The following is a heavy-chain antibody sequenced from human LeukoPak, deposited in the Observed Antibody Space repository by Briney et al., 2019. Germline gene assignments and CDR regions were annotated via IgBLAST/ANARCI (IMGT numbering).Heavy chain of an antibody. J-gene: IGHJ4*02. CDR3: ARDLWGSGSLDY. V-gene: IGHV3-11*05. CDR1: GFTFSDYY. Sequence: GGSLRLSCSASGFTFSDYYMSWIRQAPGKGLEWVSSISSSSSYIYYADSVKGRFTISRDNSKNTLYLQMNSLRAEDTAVYYCARDLWGSGSLDYWGQGTLVTVSS. CDR2: ISSSSSYI. D-gene: IGHD3-10*01.